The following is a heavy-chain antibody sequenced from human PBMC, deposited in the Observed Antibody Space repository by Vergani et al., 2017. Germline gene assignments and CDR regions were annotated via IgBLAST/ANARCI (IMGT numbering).Heavy chain of an antibody. J-gene: IGHJ4*02. D-gene: IGHD1-26*01. Sequence: EEQLLESGGGLVQPGGSLRLSCAASGFTFSNYAMTWVRQAPGKGLEWVSTISDSGGSTYYVDSVKGRFTISRDNSKNTLYLQMNSLRADDTAIYYCANPAGATRGYWGQGTLVTVSS. CDR1: GFTFSNYA. CDR3: ANPAGATRGY. CDR2: ISDSGGST. V-gene: IGHV3-23*01.